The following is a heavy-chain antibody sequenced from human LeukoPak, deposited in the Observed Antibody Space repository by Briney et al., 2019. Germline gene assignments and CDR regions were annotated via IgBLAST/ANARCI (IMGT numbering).Heavy chain of an antibody. CDR3: ANAGRGASDF. Sequence: GASVKVSCKASGYTFTSSGIIWVRQAPGQGLEWMGWINTYNGDTYYAQTLQGRVTMTTDTSTTTAYMDLRSLTSDDTAVYYCANAGRGASDFWGQGTMVTVSS. CDR1: GYTFTSSG. J-gene: IGHJ3*01. CDR2: INTYNGDT. V-gene: IGHV1-18*01.